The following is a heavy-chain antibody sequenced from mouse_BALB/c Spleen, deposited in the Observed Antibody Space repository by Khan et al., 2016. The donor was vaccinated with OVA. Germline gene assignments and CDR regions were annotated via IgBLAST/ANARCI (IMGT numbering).Heavy chain of an antibody. D-gene: IGHD2-2*01. CDR2: IWAGGNT. V-gene: IGHV2-9*02. CDR1: GFSLTSYG. J-gene: IGHJ2*01. CDR3: ARKRSFGDDWGFDY. Sequence: VQLQESGPGLVAPSQSLSITCTVSGFSLTSYGVHWVRQPPGKGLEWLGVIWAGGNTNYNSALTSRLTINKDNSKSQVFLKMNSLQIDDTALYYCARKRSFGDDWGFDYGGKGTTLTVSS.